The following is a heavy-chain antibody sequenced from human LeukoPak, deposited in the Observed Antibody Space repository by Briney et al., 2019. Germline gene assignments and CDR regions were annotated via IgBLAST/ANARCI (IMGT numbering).Heavy chain of an antibody. CDR1: GFTLSRNG. D-gene: IGHD6-19*01. CDR3: AKDRGGWYGEGLKDY. V-gene: IGHV3-30*02. Sequence: GGSLRLSCTASGFTLSRNGMHWVRQAPGKGLNLVAFTRYDGRLEDYADSVKRRFPISRDTSKNTLCLQMNRLRAEDTALYYCAKDRGGWYGEGLKDYWGQGTLVTVSS. J-gene: IGHJ4*02. CDR2: TRYDGRLE.